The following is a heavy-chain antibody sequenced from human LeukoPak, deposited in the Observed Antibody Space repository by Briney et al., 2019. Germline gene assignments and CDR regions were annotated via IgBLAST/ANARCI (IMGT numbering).Heavy chain of an antibody. J-gene: IGHJ3*02. CDR3: AREGVIATTYDAFDI. CDR2: LYYTGNT. Sequence: SETLSLTCTVSAGSISGYYWTWIRQPPGKGLEWIGNLYYTGNTDYNRSLKSRVTISIDTSKNQFSLKLSSVTAADTALYYCAREGVIATTYDAFDIWGQGTMVTVSS. V-gene: IGHV4-59*01. CDR1: AGSISGYY. D-gene: IGHD2-15*01.